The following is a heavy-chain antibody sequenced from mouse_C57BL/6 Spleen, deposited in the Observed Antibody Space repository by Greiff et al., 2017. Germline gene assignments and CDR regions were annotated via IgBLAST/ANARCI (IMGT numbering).Heavy chain of an antibody. CDR2: INPNYGTT. Sequence: VQLKESGPELVKPGASVKISCKASGYSFTDYNMNWVKQSNGKSLEWIGVINPNYGTTSYNQKFKGKATLTVDQSSSTAYMQLNSLTSEDSAVYYCARSYYGSSPWFAYWGQGTLVTVSA. J-gene: IGHJ3*01. CDR1: GYSFTDYN. V-gene: IGHV1-39*01. CDR3: ARSYYGSSPWFAY. D-gene: IGHD1-1*01.